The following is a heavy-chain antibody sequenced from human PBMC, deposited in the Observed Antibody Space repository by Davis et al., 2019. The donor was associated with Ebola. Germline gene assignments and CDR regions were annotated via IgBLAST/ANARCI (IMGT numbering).Heavy chain of an antibody. CDR3: ARGGLYDSSGYSHAAFDV. D-gene: IGHD3-22*01. Sequence: GGSLRLSCAASGFTFSDYYMSWIRQAPGKGLEWVSYISSSSSTIYYADSVKGRFTISRDNAKNSLYLQMNSLRAEDTAVYYCARGGLYDSSGYSHAAFDVWGRGTMVTVSS. J-gene: IGHJ3*01. V-gene: IGHV3-11*04. CDR2: ISSSSSTI. CDR1: GFTFSDYY.